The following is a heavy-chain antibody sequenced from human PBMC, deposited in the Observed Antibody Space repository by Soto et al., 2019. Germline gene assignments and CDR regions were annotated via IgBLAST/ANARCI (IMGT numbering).Heavy chain of an antibody. CDR1: GFTLNTYD. Sequence: QVQLVQSGAEVKKPGASVKISCQASGFTLNTYDLYWVRQAPRQSLEWMGRITAANDDTQYSQNAQGRVTNSCDTSANPAYFDMSGLRSEDTATYYCARTDRWNGLEKGLGVWGQGTTV. CDR3: ARTDRWNGLEKGLGV. J-gene: IGHJ6*02. V-gene: IGHV1-3*01. D-gene: IGHD1-1*01. CDR2: ITAANDDT.